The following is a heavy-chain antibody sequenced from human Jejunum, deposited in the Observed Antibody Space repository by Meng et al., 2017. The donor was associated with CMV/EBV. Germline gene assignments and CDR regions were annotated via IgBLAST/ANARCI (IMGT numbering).Heavy chain of an antibody. CDR3: AKDLSGIQQWLPFDF. CDR1: FTFSSFG. V-gene: IGHV3-30*02. J-gene: IGHJ5*01. CDR2: IRSDGNNK. Sequence: FTFSSFGMQWVRQAPGEGLEWVAFIRSDGNNKYYGDSVKGRFTISRDISKNTLYLQMNSLRPEDTAVYYCAKDLSGIQQWLPFDFWGQGTLVTVSS. D-gene: IGHD5-18*01.